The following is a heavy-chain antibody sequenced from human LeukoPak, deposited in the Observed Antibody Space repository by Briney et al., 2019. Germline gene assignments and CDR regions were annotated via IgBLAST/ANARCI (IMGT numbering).Heavy chain of an antibody. D-gene: IGHD3-10*01. V-gene: IGHV1-18*01. J-gene: IGHJ3*02. CDR3: ARGGSITTIRGVILTDAFDI. CDR1: GYTFTTYG. Sequence: ASVKVSCKASGYTFTTYGIIWVRQAPGQGLEWMGWISAYNGNTNYAQKLQGRVTMTTDTSTTTAYMELRSLRSDDTAVYYCARGGSITTIRGVILTDAFDIWGQGTMVTVSS. CDR2: ISAYNGNT.